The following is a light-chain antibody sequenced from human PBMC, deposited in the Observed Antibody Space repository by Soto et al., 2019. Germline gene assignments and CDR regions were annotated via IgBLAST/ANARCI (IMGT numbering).Light chain of an antibody. Sequence: EIVMTQSPATLSVSPGERATLSCRASQSVSNKLAWYQQRPGQAPRLLIYDTSTRATDIPARFSGSGSGTEFTLTIGSVQVEDCGVYYCQQYNDWPRYTFGQGTQLEIK. CDR3: QQYNDWPRYT. V-gene: IGKV3D-15*01. J-gene: IGKJ2*01. CDR1: QSVSNK. CDR2: DTS.